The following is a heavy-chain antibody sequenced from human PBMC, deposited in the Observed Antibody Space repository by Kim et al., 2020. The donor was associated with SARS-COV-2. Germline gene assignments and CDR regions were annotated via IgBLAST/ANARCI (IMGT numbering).Heavy chain of an antibody. J-gene: IGHJ6*02. D-gene: IGHD5-18*01. V-gene: IGHV4-61*02. Sequence: PSLKSRVTISVDTSKNQFSLKLSSVTAADTAVYYCAGVDTAMVYYYGMDVWGQGTTVTVSS. CDR3: AGVDTAMVYYYGMDV.